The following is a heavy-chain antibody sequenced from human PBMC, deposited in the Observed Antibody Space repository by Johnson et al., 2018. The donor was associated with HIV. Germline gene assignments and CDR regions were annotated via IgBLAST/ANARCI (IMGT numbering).Heavy chain of an antibody. D-gene: IGHD6-13*01. Sequence: VLLVESGGGLVQPGGSLRLSCAASDFTVGSIYMSWVRQAPGKGLEWVSVIYSGGSTYYADSVKGRFTISRDNSKNTLYLQMNSLRAEDTAVYYCAKGAAAAGPDAFDIWGQGTMVTVSS. CDR2: IYSGGST. V-gene: IGHV3-66*01. CDR1: DFTVGSIY. CDR3: AKGAAAAGPDAFDI. J-gene: IGHJ3*02.